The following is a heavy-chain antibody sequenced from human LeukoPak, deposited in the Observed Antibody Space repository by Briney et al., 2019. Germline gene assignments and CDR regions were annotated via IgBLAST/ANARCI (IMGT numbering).Heavy chain of an antibody. D-gene: IGHD2-21*02. J-gene: IGHJ5*02. V-gene: IGHV4-59*01. CDR3: ARDADCGGDCYSPNWFDP. Sequence: PSETLSLTCTVSGGSISSYYWSWIRQPPGKALEWIGYIYYSGSTNYNPSLKSRVTISVGTSKNQFSLNLSSVTAADTAVYYCARDADCGGDCYSPNWFDPWGQGTLVTVSS. CDR2: IYYSGST. CDR1: GGSISSYY.